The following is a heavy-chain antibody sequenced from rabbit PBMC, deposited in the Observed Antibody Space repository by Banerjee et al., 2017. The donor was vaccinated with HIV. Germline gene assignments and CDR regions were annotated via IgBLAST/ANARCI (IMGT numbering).Heavy chain of an antibody. J-gene: IGHJ6*01. CDR1: GFTFSSLW. CDR3: ARGYPDSTAYEL. Sequence: QEQLKETGGDLVKPGASLTLTCTASGFTFSSLWICWVRQAPGKGPEWIACIYNGDGSTYYASWVNGRFTLSKTSSTTVTLQMTSLTAADTATYFCARGYPDSTAYELWGPGTLVTVS. CDR2: IYNGDGST. V-gene: IGHV1S45*01. D-gene: IGHD4-2*01.